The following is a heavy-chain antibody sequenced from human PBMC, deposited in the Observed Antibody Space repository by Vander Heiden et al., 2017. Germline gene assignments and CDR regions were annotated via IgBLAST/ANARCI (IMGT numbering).Heavy chain of an antibody. CDR1: GYTFTVYY. CDR3: ARESRRGFDAFDI. CDR2: INPNSGGT. D-gene: IGHD3-16*01. J-gene: IGHJ3*02. Sequence: QVHLVQSGAEVKKPGASVKVSCHASGYTFTVYYMHWVLQAPGQGLEWMGWINPNSGGTNYAQKFQGRVTMTRDTSISTAYMELSRLRSDDTAVYYCARESRRGFDAFDIWGQGTMVTVSS. V-gene: IGHV1-2*02.